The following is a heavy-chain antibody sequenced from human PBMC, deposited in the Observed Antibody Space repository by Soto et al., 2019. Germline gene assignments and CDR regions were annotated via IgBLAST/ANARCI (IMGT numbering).Heavy chain of an antibody. J-gene: IGHJ6*02. Sequence: SETLSLTCTVSGGSISSGGYYWSWIRQHPGKGLEWIGYIYYSGSTYYNPSLKSRVTISVDTSKNQFSLKLSSVTAADTAVYYCASGYCTNGVCYPRLDYHRYFHSVRGQGTTVTVSS. D-gene: IGHD2-8*01. CDR3: ASGYCTNGVCYPRLDYHRYFHSV. CDR1: GGSISSGGYY. V-gene: IGHV4-31*03. CDR2: IYYSGST.